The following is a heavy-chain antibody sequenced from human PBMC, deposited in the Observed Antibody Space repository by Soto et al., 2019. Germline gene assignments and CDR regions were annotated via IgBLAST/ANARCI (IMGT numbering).Heavy chain of an antibody. CDR3: ARASRDYYGSGSYFFWFDP. CDR2: IIPIFGTA. D-gene: IGHD3-10*01. J-gene: IGHJ5*02. CDR1: GGTFSSYA. Sequence: ASVKVSCKASGGTFSSYAISWVRQAPGQGLEWMGGIIPIFGTANYAQKFQGRVTITADESTSTAYMELSSLRSEDTAVYYCARASRDYYGSGSYFFWFDPWGQGTLVTVSS. V-gene: IGHV1-69*13.